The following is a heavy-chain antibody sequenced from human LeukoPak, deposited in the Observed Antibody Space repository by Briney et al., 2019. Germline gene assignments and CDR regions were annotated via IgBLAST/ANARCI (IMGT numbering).Heavy chain of an antibody. Sequence: ASVKVSCKASGYTFTGYYMHWVRQAPGQGLEWTGWINPNSGGTNYAQKFQGRVTMTRDTSISTAYMELSRLRSDDTAVYYCARIDPAAITRGYWGQGTLVTVSS. CDR2: INPNSGGT. CDR1: GYTFTGYY. V-gene: IGHV1-2*02. J-gene: IGHJ4*02. CDR3: ARIDPAAITRGY. D-gene: IGHD2-2*01.